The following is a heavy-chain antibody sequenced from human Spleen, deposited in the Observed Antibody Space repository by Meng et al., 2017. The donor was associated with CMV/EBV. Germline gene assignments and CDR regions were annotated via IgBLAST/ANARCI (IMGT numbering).Heavy chain of an antibody. Sequence: SETLSLTCAVYGGSFSGYYWSWIRQPPGKGLEWIGEINHSGSTNYNPSLKSRVTISVDTSKNQFSLKLCSVTAADTAVYYCARGQIAAAGTGIDYWGQGTLVTVSS. CDR2: INHSGST. J-gene: IGHJ4*02. CDR1: GGSFSGYY. CDR3: ARGQIAAAGTGIDY. V-gene: IGHV4-34*01. D-gene: IGHD6-13*01.